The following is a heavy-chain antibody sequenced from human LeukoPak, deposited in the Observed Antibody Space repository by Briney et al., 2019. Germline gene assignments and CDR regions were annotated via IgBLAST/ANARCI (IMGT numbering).Heavy chain of an antibody. J-gene: IGHJ6*04. Sequence: ASVKVSCKASGYTFTNYDFNWMRQATGQGLEWMGWMNPNSGSTGYAQKFQGRVTMTRDTSISTAYMGLSSLTSEDTAVYYCAREAGGAAAADNPLCMGANGKTSTVSP. CDR2: MNPNSGST. CDR3: AREAGGAAAADNPLCM. D-gene: IGHD6-25*01. CDR1: GYTFTNYD. V-gene: IGHV1-8*01.